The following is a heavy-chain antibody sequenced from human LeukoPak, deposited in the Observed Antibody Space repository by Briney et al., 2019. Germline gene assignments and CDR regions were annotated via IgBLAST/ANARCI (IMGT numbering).Heavy chain of an antibody. J-gene: IGHJ4*02. V-gene: IGHV1-46*01. D-gene: IGHD2-2*01. CDR3: ARARDIVVVPAAILGGDFDY. CDR1: GYTFTSYY. Sequence: ASVKVSCKASGYTFTSYYMHWVRQAPGQGLECMGIINPSGGSTSYAQKFQGRVTMTRDTSTSTVYMELSSLRSEDTAVYYCARARDIVVVPAAILGGDFDYWGQGTLVTVSS. CDR2: INPSGGST.